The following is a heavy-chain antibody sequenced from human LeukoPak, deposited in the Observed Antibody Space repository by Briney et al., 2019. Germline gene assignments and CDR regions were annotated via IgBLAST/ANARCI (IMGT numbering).Heavy chain of an antibody. D-gene: IGHD3-22*01. Sequence: ASVKVSCKASGDPFTSYDMHWVRQAPGQGLEWMGIINPSGGSTSYAQKFQGRVTMTRDTSTSTVYMELSSLRSEDTAVYYCALGTYYYDSSGYFGFDAFDIWGQGTMVTVSS. V-gene: IGHV1-46*03. J-gene: IGHJ3*02. CDR1: GDPFTSYD. CDR3: ALGTYYYDSSGYFGFDAFDI. CDR2: INPSGGST.